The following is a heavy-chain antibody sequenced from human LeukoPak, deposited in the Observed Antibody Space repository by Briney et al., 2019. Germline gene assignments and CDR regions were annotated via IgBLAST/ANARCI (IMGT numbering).Heavy chain of an antibody. Sequence: GGSLRLSCAASGFTVSSNYMIWVRQAPGKGLEWVSVIYSGGSTYYADSVKGRFTISRDTSKKTVYLQMNNLRAEDTAVYYCASRHCSGGDCYFAGADPFDHWGQGTLVTVSS. D-gene: IGHD2-21*01. J-gene: IGHJ4*02. CDR3: ASRHCSGGDCYFAGADPFDH. CDR1: GFTVSSNY. CDR2: IYSGGST. V-gene: IGHV3-53*01.